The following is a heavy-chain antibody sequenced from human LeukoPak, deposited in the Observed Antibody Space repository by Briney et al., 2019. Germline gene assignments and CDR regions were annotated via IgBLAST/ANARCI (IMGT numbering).Heavy chain of an antibody. CDR2: IYHSGST. Sequence: PSETLSLTCAVSGYSISSGYYWGWIRQPPGKGLEWIGSIYHSGSTYYNPSLKSRVTISVDTAKNQFSLKLSSVTAADTAVYYCARLGVGAIDYWGQGTLVTVSS. J-gene: IGHJ4*02. CDR3: ARLGVGAIDY. CDR1: GYSISSGYY. D-gene: IGHD1-26*01. V-gene: IGHV4-38-2*01.